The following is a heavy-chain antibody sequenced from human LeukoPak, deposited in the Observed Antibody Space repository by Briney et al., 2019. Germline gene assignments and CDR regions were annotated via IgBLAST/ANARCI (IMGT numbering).Heavy chain of an antibody. Sequence: GESLKISCKGSGYSFTSYWIGWVRQMPGKGLEWMGIIYPGDSDARYTPSFQGQVTISADKSISTACLQWSSLKASDTAMYYCARQASVPGYYDSSGYHPFDYWGQGTLVTVSS. CDR3: ARQASVPGYYDSSGYHPFDY. V-gene: IGHV5-51*01. CDR2: IYPGDSDA. CDR1: GYSFTSYW. J-gene: IGHJ4*02. D-gene: IGHD3-22*01.